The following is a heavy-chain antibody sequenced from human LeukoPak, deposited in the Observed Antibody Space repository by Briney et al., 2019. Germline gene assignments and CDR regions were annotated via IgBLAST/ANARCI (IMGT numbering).Heavy chain of an antibody. CDR2: ISSSSSYI. D-gene: IGHD3-16*01. CDR3: ARESVGDYVWGSYSWFDP. J-gene: IGHJ5*02. CDR1: GFTFSSYT. Sequence: PGGSLRLSCAASGFTFSSYTMNWVRQAPEKGLEWVSSISSSSSYIYHADSVKGRFTISRDNAKNSVYLQMNSLRAEDTAVYYCARESVGDYVWGSYSWFDPWGQGTLVTVSS. V-gene: IGHV3-21*04.